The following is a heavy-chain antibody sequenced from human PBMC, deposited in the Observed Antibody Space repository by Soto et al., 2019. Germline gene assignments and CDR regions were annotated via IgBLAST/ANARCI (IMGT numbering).Heavy chain of an antibody. Sequence: GGSLRLSCAAAGIPFSSFGIHWVRQAPGKGLDWVAGISHEGSKKYYPESVKGRFTISRDNSKNTLYLQMDSLRAEDTAVYYCAKDFLTRPLPRGQGTQVTVSS. J-gene: IGHJ5*02. CDR1: GIPFSSFG. CDR2: ISHEGSKK. CDR3: AKDFLTRPLP. V-gene: IGHV3-30*18.